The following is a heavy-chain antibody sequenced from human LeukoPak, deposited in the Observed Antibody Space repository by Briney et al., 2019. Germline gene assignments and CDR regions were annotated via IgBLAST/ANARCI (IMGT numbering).Heavy chain of an antibody. J-gene: IGHJ6*03. D-gene: IGHD5-12*01. V-gene: IGHV3-49*04. CDR1: GFTFGDYA. CDR3: SRGPSVATLYYYYMDV. Sequence: GGSLRLACTAAGFTFGDYAMGWVRQAAGKGLEWVGFIRSKGYDGMTGYAASVKGRFTISRDDSKSIAYLQMHSLKTEDTAVYYCSRGPSVATLYYYYMDVWGKGTTVTISS. CDR2: IRSKGYDGMT.